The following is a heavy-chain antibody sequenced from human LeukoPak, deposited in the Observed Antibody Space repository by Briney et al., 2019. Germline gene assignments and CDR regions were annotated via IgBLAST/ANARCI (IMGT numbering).Heavy chain of an antibody. J-gene: IGHJ5*02. CDR1: GNSFGNYY. CDR3: TGDTGTTGEVKFDP. CDR2: IYTSGST. D-gene: IGHD4-17*01. V-gene: IGHV4-4*07. Sequence: SETLSLTCTVSGNSFGNYYWSWIRQPAGKGLEWIGRIYTSGSTTYNPSLKSRVTMSVDTSKNQFSLKLSSVTAADTAVYFCTGDTGTTGEVKFDPWGQGTLVTVSS.